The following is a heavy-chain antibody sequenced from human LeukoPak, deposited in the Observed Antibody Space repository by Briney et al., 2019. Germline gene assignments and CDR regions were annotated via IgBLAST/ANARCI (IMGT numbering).Heavy chain of an antibody. CDR2: IIPILGIA. CDR3: ARDRAPDYGGNPG. V-gene: IGHV1-69*04. CDR1: GGTFSSYA. Sequence: SVKVSCKASGGTFSSYAISWVRQAPGQGLEWVGRIIPILGIANYAQKFQGRVTITADKSTSTAYMELSSLRSEDTAVYYCARDRAPDYGGNPGWGQGTLVTVSS. J-gene: IGHJ4*02. D-gene: IGHD4-23*01.